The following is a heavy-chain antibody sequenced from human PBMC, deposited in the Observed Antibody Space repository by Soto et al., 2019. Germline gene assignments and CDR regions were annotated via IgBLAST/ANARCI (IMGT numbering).Heavy chain of an antibody. CDR2: ISYDGDNE. CDR3: AKDGGPVYCNSPGCSAKHFDY. Sequence: QVQLVESGGGVVQPGRSLRLSCAASGFTFSNYGMHWVRQAPGNGLEWGAIISYDGDNEYYADFVRGRFTISRDNSKNTLYLQTRILRHEDTDVYYCAKDGGPVYCNSPGCSAKHFDYWGQGTLVTVSS. V-gene: IGHV3-30*18. D-gene: IGHD2-2*01. CDR1: GFTFSNYG. J-gene: IGHJ4*02.